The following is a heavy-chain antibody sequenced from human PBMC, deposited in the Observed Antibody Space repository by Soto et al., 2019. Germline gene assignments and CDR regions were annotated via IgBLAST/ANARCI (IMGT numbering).Heavy chain of an antibody. V-gene: IGHV1-18*01. CDR1: GYTYTSYG. Sequence: QVQLVQFGAEVKKPGASVKVSCKASGYTYTSYGISWVRQAPGQGLESMAWISAYNGNTNYAQKLQGRVTMTTDTSTSTAYMELRSLRSDDTAVYYCARDPSYYYDSSGHPLNDAFDIWGQGTMVTVSS. J-gene: IGHJ3*02. D-gene: IGHD3-22*01. CDR2: ISAYNGNT. CDR3: ARDPSYYYDSSGHPLNDAFDI.